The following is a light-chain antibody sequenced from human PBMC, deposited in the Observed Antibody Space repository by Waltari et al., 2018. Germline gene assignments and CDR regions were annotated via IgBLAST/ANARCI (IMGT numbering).Light chain of an antibody. CDR2: EVT. Sequence: QSALTQPPSASGSPGPSVTIACTGTSSDVGYYNYVSWYQQHPGNAPKLMIYEVTNRPSGVPDRFSGSKSDNTASLTVSGVQVEDEADYYCTSLAAGSTWVFGGGTKLTVL. V-gene: IGLV2-8*01. J-gene: IGLJ3*02. CDR1: SSDVGYYNY. CDR3: TSLAAGSTWV.